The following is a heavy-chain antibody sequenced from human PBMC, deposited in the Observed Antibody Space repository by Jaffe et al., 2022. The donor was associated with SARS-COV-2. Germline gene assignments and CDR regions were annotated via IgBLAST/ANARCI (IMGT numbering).Heavy chain of an antibody. CDR2: IYYSGST. V-gene: IGHV4-39*01. CDR1: GGSISSSSYY. CDR3: ARQFSAPEGGYSYGLVDY. J-gene: IGHJ4*02. D-gene: IGHD5-18*01. Sequence: QLQLQESGPGLVKPSETLSLTCTVSGGSISSSSYYWGWIRQPPGKGLEWIGSIYYSGSTYYNPSLKSRVTISVDTSKNQFSLKLSSVTAADTAVYYCARQFSAPEGGYSYGLVDYWGQGTLVTVSS.